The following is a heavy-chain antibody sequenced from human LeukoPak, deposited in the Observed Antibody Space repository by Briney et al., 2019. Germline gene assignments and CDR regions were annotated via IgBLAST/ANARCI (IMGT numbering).Heavy chain of an antibody. CDR3: AKADYGGSFDY. CDR1: GFTFDDYA. CDR2: ISWNSGSI. Sequence: GGSLRLSCAASGFTFDDYAMHWVRQAPGKGLEWVSGISWNSGSIGYADSVMGRFTISRDNAKNSLYLQMNSLRAEDTALYYCAKADYGGSFDYWGQGTLVTVSS. V-gene: IGHV3-9*01. D-gene: IGHD4-23*01. J-gene: IGHJ4*02.